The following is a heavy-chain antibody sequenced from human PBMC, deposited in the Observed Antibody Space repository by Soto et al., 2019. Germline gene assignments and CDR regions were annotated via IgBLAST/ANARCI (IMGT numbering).Heavy chain of an antibody. CDR3: AMGLYFDVDGGCSNI. J-gene: IGHJ1*01. V-gene: IGHV3-23*01. D-gene: IGHD3-22*01. CDR1: GFTFNSYA. CDR2: VSGSGSKT. Sequence: QSGGGFVQPGGSHRLSCVASGFTFNSYAMTWVRQSTEKGLEWVSTVSGSGSKTYYSQSVQGRFTISRDNSKNTVFLQMRSLRAEDSAIYFCAMGLYFDVDGGCSNIRGQGTPMTVS.